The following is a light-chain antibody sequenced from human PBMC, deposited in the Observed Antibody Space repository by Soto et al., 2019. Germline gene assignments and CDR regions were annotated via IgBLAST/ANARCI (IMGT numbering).Light chain of an antibody. CDR2: DVN. V-gene: IGLV2-11*01. J-gene: IGLJ1*01. CDR1: SSDVGGSNY. CDR3: CSYAGTSYV. Sequence: QSVLTQPRSVSGSPGQSVAISCTGTSSDVGGSNYVSWYQQHPGKAPKLMIYDVNKRPSGVPDRFSGSKSGNTPSLTISGLQAEDESDYYCCSYAGTSYVFGTGTKLSVL.